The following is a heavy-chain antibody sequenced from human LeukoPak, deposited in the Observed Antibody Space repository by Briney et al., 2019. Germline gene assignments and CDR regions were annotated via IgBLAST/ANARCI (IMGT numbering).Heavy chain of an antibody. Sequence: PGGSLRLSCAASGFTFSSYSMNWVRQAPGKGLEWVSYISSSSSTIYYADSVKGRFTISRDNAKNSLYLQMNSLRAEDTAVYYCARYVWGSYRSFDYWGQGTLVTVSS. CDR2: ISSSSSTI. CDR3: ARYVWGSYRSFDY. J-gene: IGHJ4*02. V-gene: IGHV3-48*04. D-gene: IGHD3-16*02. CDR1: GFTFSSYS.